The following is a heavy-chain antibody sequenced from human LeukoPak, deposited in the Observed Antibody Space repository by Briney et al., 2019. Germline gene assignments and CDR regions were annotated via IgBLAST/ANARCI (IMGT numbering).Heavy chain of an antibody. Sequence: GGSLRLSCAASGFTFRSYSLNWVRQAPGKGLEWVSSISGSSTYIYYADSVKGRFTISRDNAKNSLYLQMNSLRAEDTAVYYCARLTRYAGDPWGQGTLVIVSS. J-gene: IGHJ5*02. CDR3: ARLTRYAGDP. D-gene: IGHD3-9*01. CDR1: GFTFRSYS. V-gene: IGHV3-21*01. CDR2: ISGSSTYI.